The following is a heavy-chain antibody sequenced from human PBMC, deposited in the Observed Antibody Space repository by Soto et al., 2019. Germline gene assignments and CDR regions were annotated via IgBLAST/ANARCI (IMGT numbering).Heavy chain of an antibody. J-gene: IGHJ6*02. D-gene: IGHD1-1*01. Sequence: SETLSLTCTVSGGSISSYYWSWIRQPPGKGLEWIGYIYYSGSTNYNPSLKSRVTISVDTSKNQFSLKLSSVTAADTAVYYCAREHWNYGMDVWGQGISVTVSS. CDR1: GGSISSYY. V-gene: IGHV4-59*01. CDR3: AREHWNYGMDV. CDR2: IYYSGST.